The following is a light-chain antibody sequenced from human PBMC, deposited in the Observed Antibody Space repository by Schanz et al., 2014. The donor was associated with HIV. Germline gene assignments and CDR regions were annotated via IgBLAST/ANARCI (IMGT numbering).Light chain of an antibody. CDR2: GAS. CDR3: QHYGSS. CDR1: QSVSSSY. J-gene: IGKJ3*01. Sequence: EIVLTQSPGTLSLSPGERATLSCRASQSVSSSYLAWYQQKTGQAPRLLIYGASSRATGIPDRFSGSGSGTDFTLTISRLEPEDFAVYYCQHYGSSFGPGTKVDIK. V-gene: IGKV3-20*01.